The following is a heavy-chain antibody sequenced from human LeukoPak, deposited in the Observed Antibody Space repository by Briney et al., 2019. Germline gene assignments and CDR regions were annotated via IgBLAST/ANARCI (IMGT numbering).Heavy chain of an antibody. D-gene: IGHD3-3*01. Sequence: PGGSLRLSCAASGFTFSSYSMNWVRQVPGKGLEWVSSISSSSSYIYYADSVKGRFTISRDNAKNSLYLQMNSLRAEDTAVYYCARDLNPQHNVLRFLEWSTPHQGGFDPWGQGTLVTVSS. CDR3: ARDLNPQHNVLRFLEWSTPHQGGFDP. CDR1: GFTFSSYS. CDR2: ISSSSSYI. J-gene: IGHJ5*02. V-gene: IGHV3-21*01.